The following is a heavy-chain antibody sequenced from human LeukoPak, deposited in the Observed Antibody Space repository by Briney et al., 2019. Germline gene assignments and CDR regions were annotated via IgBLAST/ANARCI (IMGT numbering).Heavy chain of an antibody. CDR1: GFTFRSYG. Sequence: GRSLRLSCAASGFTFRSYGMHWVRQAPGKGLEWVAVIWYDGSNKYYADSVKGRFTISRDNSKNTLYLQMNSLRAEDTAVYYCASDNPNDDASAFHIWGQGTMVTVSS. V-gene: IGHV3-33*01. CDR3: ASDNPNDDASAFHI. J-gene: IGHJ3*02. CDR2: IWYDGSNK. D-gene: IGHD1-1*01.